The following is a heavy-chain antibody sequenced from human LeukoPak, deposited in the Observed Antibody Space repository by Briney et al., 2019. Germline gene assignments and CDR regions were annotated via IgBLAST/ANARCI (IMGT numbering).Heavy chain of an antibody. CDR1: GFTFSSYW. V-gene: IGHV3-7*01. Sequence: PGGSLRLSCAASGFTFSSYWMNWVRQAPGKGLEWVANIKQDGSEKYYVDSVKGRFTISRDNAKNSLYRQMNSMRAEDTAVYYCSKDLGRIGYDFYRFWGQGTLVNVSS. J-gene: IGHJ4*02. CDR2: IKQDGSEK. CDR3: SKDLGRIGYDFYRF. D-gene: IGHD3-3*01.